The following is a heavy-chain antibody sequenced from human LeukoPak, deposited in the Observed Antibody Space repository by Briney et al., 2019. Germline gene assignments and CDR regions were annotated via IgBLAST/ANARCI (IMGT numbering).Heavy chain of an antibody. D-gene: IGHD6-19*01. J-gene: IGHJ4*02. CDR3: VSGSGWIFDY. CDR1: GFTFSTHW. CDR2: INPDGSDK. Sequence: GGPLRLSCATSGFTFSTHWMIWVRQAPGKGLEWVANINPDGSDKQYLDSVKGRFTISRDSARNSLYLQMNSLRAEDTAVYYCVSGSGWIFDYWGQGTLVTVSS. V-gene: IGHV3-7*01.